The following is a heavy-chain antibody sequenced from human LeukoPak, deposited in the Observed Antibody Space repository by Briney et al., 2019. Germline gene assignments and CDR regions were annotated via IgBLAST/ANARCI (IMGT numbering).Heavy chain of an antibody. CDR3: ARANGREYYFDY. V-gene: IGHV4-59*01. CDR2: IYYSGST. Sequence: PSETLSLTCTVSGGSISSYYWSWIRQPPGKGLEWIGYIYYSGSTNYNPSHKSRVTISVDTSKNQFSLKLSSVTAADTAVYYCARANGREYYFDYWGQGTLVTVSS. D-gene: IGHD1-1*01. CDR1: GGSISSYY. J-gene: IGHJ4*02.